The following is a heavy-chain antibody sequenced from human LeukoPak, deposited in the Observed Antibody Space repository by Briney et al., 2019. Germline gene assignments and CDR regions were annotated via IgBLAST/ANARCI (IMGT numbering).Heavy chain of an antibody. CDR2: INPNSGGT. Sequence: ASVRLLYEASGYTFTGYYMHWVRQAPGQGLEWMGWINPNSGGTNYAQKFQGRVTMTRDTSISTAYMELSRLRSDDTAVYYCARDPQTTVTTVHYYYYMDVWGKGTTVAHSS. CDR3: ARDPQTTVTTVHYYYYMDV. V-gene: IGHV1-2*02. J-gene: IGHJ6*03. CDR1: GYTFTGYY. D-gene: IGHD4-11*01.